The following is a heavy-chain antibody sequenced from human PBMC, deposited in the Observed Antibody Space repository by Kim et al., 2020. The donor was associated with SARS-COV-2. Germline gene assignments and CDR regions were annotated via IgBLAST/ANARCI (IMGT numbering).Heavy chain of an antibody. CDR3: AAPGHTVTQRVYFYYGMDV. D-gene: IGHD4-17*01. V-gene: IGHV1-58*02. CDR1: GFTFTSSA. CDR2: IVVGSGNT. J-gene: IGHJ6*02. Sequence: SVKVSCKASGFTFTSSAMQWVRQARGQRLEWIGWIVVGSGNTNYAQKFQERVTITRDMSTSTAYMELSSLRSEDTAVYYCAAPGHTVTQRVYFYYGMDVWGQGTTVTVSS.